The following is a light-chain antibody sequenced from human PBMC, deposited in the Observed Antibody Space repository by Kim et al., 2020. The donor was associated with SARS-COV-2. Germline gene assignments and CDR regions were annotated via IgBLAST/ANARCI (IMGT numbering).Light chain of an antibody. CDR2: DAS. CDR3: QKYNSVPWT. CDR1: QDISNY. J-gene: IGKJ1*01. Sequence: ASVGDRVTITGRASQDISNYLAWYQQKPGKVPKLLIYDASTLQAGVPSRFSGSGSGTDFTLTISSLQPEDVATYYCQKYNSVPWTFGRGTKVDIK. V-gene: IGKV1-27*01.